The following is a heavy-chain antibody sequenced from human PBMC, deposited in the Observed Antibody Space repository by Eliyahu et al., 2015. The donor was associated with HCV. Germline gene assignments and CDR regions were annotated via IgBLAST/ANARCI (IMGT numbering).Heavy chain of an antibody. Sequence: QVTLKESGPVLVKPTETLTLTCTVXGFXLXXARMGVSWIRQPPGKALEWLAHIFLNDEKSYSTSLKSRLTISKDTSKSQVVLTMTNMDPVDTATYYCARIPVPILKNYYYYYGMDVWGQGTTVTVSS. CDR1: GFXLXXARMG. CDR2: IFLNDEK. D-gene: IGHD5-24*01. V-gene: IGHV2-26*01. J-gene: IGHJ6*02. CDR3: ARIPVPILKNYYYYYGMDV.